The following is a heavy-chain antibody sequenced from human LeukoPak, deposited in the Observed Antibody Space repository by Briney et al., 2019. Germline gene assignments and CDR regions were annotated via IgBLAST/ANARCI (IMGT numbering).Heavy chain of an antibody. V-gene: IGHV3-30-3*01. CDR2: ISYDGSNK. CDR3: ARGIAVAGTGFDY. Sequence: PGGSLRLSCAASGFTFSSYAMSWVRQAPGKGLEWVAVISYDGSNKYYADSVKGRFTISRDNSKNTLYLQMNSLRAEDTAVYYCARGIAVAGTGFDYWGQGTLVTVSS. D-gene: IGHD6-19*01. J-gene: IGHJ4*02. CDR1: GFTFSSYA.